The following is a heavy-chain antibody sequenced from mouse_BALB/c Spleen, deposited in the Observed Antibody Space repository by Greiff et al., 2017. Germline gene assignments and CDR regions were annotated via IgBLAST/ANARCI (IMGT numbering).Heavy chain of an antibody. CDR2: IWAGGST. CDR3: ARGPLWGAMDY. J-gene: IGHJ4*01. CDR1: GFSLTSYG. D-gene: IGHD1-1*02. V-gene: IGHV2-9*02. Sequence: VKLMESGPGLVAPSQSLSITCTVSGFSLTSYGVHWVRQPPGKGLEWLGVIWAGGSTNYNSALMSRLSISKDNSKSQVFLKMNSLQTDDTAMYYCARGPLWGAMDYWGQGTSVTVSS.